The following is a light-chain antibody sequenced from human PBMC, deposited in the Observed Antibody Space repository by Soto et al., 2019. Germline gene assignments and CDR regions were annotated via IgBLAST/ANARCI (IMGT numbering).Light chain of an antibody. CDR1: QSISSW. Sequence: DIQMTQSPSTLSASVGDRVTITCRASQSISSWLAWYQQKPGKAPERLIYDTSTLQVGVPSRFSGGGSGTEFTLAISGLQPEDFATYSCLQHNSYPYTFGQGTKLEIK. J-gene: IGKJ2*01. CDR2: DTS. V-gene: IGKV1-5*01. CDR3: LQHNSYPYT.